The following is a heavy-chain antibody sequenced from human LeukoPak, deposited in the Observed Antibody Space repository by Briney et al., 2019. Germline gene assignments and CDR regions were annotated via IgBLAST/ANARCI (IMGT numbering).Heavy chain of an antibody. V-gene: IGHV3-53*01. Sequence: AGGSLRLSCAASGFTVSSNYMSWVRQAPWKGLEWVSVIYSGGSTYYADSVKGRFTISRDNSKNTLYVQMNSLRAEDTAVYYCAKETVNRGYSGYAVLDYWGQGTLVTVSS. J-gene: IGHJ4*02. CDR2: IYSGGST. CDR1: GFTVSSNY. CDR3: AKETVNRGYSGYAVLDY. D-gene: IGHD5-12*01.